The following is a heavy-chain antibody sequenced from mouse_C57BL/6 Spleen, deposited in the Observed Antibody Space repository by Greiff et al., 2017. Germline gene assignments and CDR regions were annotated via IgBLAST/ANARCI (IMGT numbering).Heavy chain of an antibody. CDR1: GYSFTGYY. Sequence: VQLQQPGPELVKPGASVKISCKASGYSFTGYYMNWVKQSPEKSLEWIGEINPCTGGTTYNQKFKGKATLTVDKSSSTAYMQLKSLTSEDSAVYYCARSGLLREFAYWGQGTLVTVSA. CDR3: ARSGLLREFAY. CDR2: INPCTGGT. J-gene: IGHJ3*01. V-gene: IGHV1-42*01. D-gene: IGHD2-3*01.